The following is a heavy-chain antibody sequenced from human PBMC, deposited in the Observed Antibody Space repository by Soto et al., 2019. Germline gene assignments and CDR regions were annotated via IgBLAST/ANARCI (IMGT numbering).Heavy chain of an antibody. CDR1: GGSISSGAYY. V-gene: IGHV4-39*01. D-gene: IGHD6-13*01. CDR3: ARGDIATPGHNFDY. Sequence: PSETLSLTCTVSGGSISSGAYYWGWIRQPPGKGLEWIGSIYYSGSTYNNPSLKSRVTISVDTSKNQFSLKLSSVTAADTAVYYCARGDIATPGHNFDYWGQGTLVTVSS. CDR2: IYYSGST. J-gene: IGHJ4*02.